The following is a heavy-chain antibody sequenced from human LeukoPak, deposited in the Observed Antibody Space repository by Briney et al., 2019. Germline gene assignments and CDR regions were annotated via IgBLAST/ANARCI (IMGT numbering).Heavy chain of an antibody. Sequence: GGSLRPSCAASGFTFSSYAMSWVRQAPGKGLEWVSAISGSGGSTYYADSVKGRFTISRDNSKNTLYLQMNSLRAEDTAVYYCAKDGHGGYSGYIDYWGQGTLVTVSS. CDR1: GFTFSSYA. J-gene: IGHJ4*02. V-gene: IGHV3-23*01. CDR2: ISGSGGST. D-gene: IGHD1-26*01. CDR3: AKDGHGGYSGYIDY.